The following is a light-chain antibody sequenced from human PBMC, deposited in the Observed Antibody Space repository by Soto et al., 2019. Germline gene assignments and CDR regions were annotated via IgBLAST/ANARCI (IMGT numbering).Light chain of an antibody. CDR3: QQYDNYPLT. CDR2: DAS. CDR1: QSINNW. Sequence: DIQMTQSPSTLSASVGDRVTITCRASQSINNWLAWYQQKPGKAPKFLIYDASNLESGVPSRFSGSASGTEFTLTISSLQPDDCATYYCQQYDNYPLTVGGGTKVDI. J-gene: IGKJ4*02. V-gene: IGKV1-5*01.